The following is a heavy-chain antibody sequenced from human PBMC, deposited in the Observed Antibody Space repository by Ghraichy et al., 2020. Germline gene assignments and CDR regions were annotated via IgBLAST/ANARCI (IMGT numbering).Heavy chain of an antibody. CDR2: IYSGGST. Sequence: GSLRLSCAASGFTVSSNYMSWVRQAPGKGLEWVSVIYSGGSTYYADSVKGRFTISRDNSKNTLYLQMNSLRAEDTAVYYCAIQYCGGDCYSDPFDYWGQGTLVTVSS. CDR1: GFTVSSNY. D-gene: IGHD2-21*02. V-gene: IGHV3-53*01. J-gene: IGHJ4*02. CDR3: AIQYCGGDCYSDPFDY.